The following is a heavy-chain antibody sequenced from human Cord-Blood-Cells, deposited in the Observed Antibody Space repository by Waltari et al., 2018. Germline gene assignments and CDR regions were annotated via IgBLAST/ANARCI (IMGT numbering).Heavy chain of an antibody. Sequence: QVQLVESGGGVVQPGGSLRLSCEASGFTFSSYGMHWVRQAPGKGLEWVAFIRYDGSNKYYADSVKGRFTISRDNSKNTLYLQMNSLRAEDTAVYYCAGNSGYDTAFDYWGQGTLVTVSS. CDR2: IRYDGSNK. J-gene: IGHJ4*02. V-gene: IGHV3-30*02. D-gene: IGHD5-12*01. CDR1: GFTFSSYG. CDR3: AGNSGYDTAFDY.